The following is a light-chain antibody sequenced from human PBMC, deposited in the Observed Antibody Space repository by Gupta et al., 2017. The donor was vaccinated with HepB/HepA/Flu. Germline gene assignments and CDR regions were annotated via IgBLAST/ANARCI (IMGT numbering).Light chain of an antibody. J-gene: IGLJ3*02. CDR3: SSYTNSSTVV. CDR2: DVS. V-gene: IGLV2-14*01. CDR1: SSDVGGYNY. Sequence: QSALTQPASVSWSPGQSITISCTGTSSDVGGYNYVSWYQQHPGKAPKLSSDDVSDRPSGVSNRFSGSKSGNAASLTXSXLQAEDXADYYCSSYTNSSTVVFGGGTKLTVL.